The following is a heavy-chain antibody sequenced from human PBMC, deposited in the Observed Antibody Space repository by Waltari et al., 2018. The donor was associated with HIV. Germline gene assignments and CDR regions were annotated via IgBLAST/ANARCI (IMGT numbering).Heavy chain of an antibody. D-gene: IGHD3-22*01. CDR3: ARLTHYYDTSGPDYYYYGMDV. J-gene: IGHJ6*02. CDR2: ISAYNGNT. V-gene: IGHV1-18*01. Sequence: QVQLVQSGAAVKKPGASVQVSCKASGNTFTRYGISWVRQAPGQGLEWMGWISAYNGNTNYAQKLQGRVSMTTETSTSTAYMELRSLISDDTAVYYCARLTHYYDTSGPDYYYYGMDVWGQGTTVTVSS. CDR1: GNTFTRYG.